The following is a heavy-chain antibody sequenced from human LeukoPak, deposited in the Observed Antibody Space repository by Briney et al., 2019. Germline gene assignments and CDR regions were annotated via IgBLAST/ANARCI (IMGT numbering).Heavy chain of an antibody. Sequence: PSETLSLTCAVSGYSISSGYYWGWIRQPPGKGLEWIGSIYHSGSTYYNPSLKSRVTISVDTSKNQFSLKLSSVTAADTAVYHCARLEGTIIGVVDFWGQGTLVTVSS. CDR2: IYHSGST. D-gene: IGHD3-3*01. CDR1: GYSISSGYY. J-gene: IGHJ4*02. V-gene: IGHV4-38-2*01. CDR3: ARLEGTIIGVVDF.